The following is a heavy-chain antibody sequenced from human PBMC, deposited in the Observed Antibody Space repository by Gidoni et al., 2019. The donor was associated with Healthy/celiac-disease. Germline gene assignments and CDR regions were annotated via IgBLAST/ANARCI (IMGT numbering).Heavy chain of an antibody. D-gene: IGHD6-13*01. Sequence: PGLVKPSQTLSLTCTVSGGSISSGSYYWSWIRQPAGKGLEWIGRIYTSGSTNSTPSLKSRVTISVDTSKNQFSLKLSSVTAADTAVYYCARATYSSSWAGYYYYYMDVWGKGTTVTVSS. V-gene: IGHV4-61*02. CDR3: ARATYSSSWAGYYYYYMDV. CDR1: GGSISSGSYY. CDR2: IYTSGST. J-gene: IGHJ6*03.